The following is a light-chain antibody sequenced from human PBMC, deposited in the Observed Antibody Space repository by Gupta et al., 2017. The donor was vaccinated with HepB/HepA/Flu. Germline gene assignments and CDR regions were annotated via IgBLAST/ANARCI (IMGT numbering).Light chain of an antibody. V-gene: IGKV1-5*03. J-gene: IGKJ3*01. CDR2: KAS. CDR3: QQYNTFSLT. CDR1: QSISSW. Sequence: DIQMTPSPSSLSASLGDRVTITCRASQSISSWLAWYQQKPGKAPKLLIYKASSLASGVPSRFSGYGSGTDFALTISSRQPDDFATYYCQQYNTFSLTFGPGTKLDIK.